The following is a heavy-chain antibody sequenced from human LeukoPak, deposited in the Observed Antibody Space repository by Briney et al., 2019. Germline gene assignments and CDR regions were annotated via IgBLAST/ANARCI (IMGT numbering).Heavy chain of an antibody. CDR1: GFTFSTYV. D-gene: IGHD3-10*01. CDR2: IGGTDGTT. J-gene: IGHJ4*02. Sequence: HPGGSLRLSCAASGFTFSTYVLNWVRQAPGKGLEWVSAIGGTDGTTFYADSVKGRFTISRDNSKNTLFLQMNSLRAEDTALYYCTKRVDGSGTYYIDYWGQGTLVTVSS. CDR3: TKRVDGSGTYYIDY. V-gene: IGHV3-23*01.